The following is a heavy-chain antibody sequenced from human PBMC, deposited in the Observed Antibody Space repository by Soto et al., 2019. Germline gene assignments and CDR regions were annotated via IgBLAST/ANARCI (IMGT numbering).Heavy chain of an antibody. Sequence: PGESLKISCKGSGYSFTSYWISWVRQMPGKGLEWMGRIDPSDSYTNYSPSFQGHVTISADKSISTAYLQWSSLKASDTAMYYCARHRQQLVTVLQQPAPDYYYYGMDVWGQGTTVTSP. CDR3: ARHRQQLVTVLQQPAPDYYYYGMDV. J-gene: IGHJ6*02. V-gene: IGHV5-10-1*01. D-gene: IGHD6-6*01. CDR1: GYSFTSYW. CDR2: IDPSDSYT.